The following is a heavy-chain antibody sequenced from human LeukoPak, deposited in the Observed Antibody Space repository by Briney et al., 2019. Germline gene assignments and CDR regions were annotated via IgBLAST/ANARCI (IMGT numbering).Heavy chain of an antibody. CDR2: IYTSGST. D-gene: IGHD5-18*01. CDR1: GYSISSGFY. Sequence: PSETLSLTYTVSGYSISSGFYWGWIRQPAGKGLEWIGRIYTSGSTNYNPSLKSRVTMSVDTSKNQFSLKLSSVTAADTAVYYCARLLGYSYGYYFDYWGQGTLVTVSS. CDR3: ARLLGYSYGYYFDY. J-gene: IGHJ4*02. V-gene: IGHV4-4*07.